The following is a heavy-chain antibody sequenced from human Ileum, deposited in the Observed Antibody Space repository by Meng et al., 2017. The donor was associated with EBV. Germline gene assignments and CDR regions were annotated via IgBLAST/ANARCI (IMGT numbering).Heavy chain of an antibody. V-gene: IGHV4-30-2*01. Sequence: QLQLQEAGSGLWKPSQTLSLTCAVSGGSISSGGHSWSWIRQPPGKGLEWIGDIQHSGSTYYNPSLKSRVTISVDRSRNQFSLKLSSVTAADTAVYYCARAHPVVYFFDYWGQGTLVTVSS. CDR1: GGSISSGGHS. D-gene: IGHD4-23*01. CDR2: IQHSGST. J-gene: IGHJ4*02. CDR3: ARAHPVVYFFDY.